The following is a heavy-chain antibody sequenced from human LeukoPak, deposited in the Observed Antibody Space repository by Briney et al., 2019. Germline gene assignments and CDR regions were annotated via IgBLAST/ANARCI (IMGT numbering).Heavy chain of an antibody. CDR2: IIPIFGTA. Sequence: ASVKVSCKASGGTFISYAISWVRQAPGQGLEWMGGIIPIFGTANYEQKFQGRVTITRDKSASTAYMELSSLRSEDTAVYFCARSPYCGGDCYLSYFDYWGQGTLVTVSS. CDR1: GGTFISYA. CDR3: ARSPYCGGDCYLSYFDY. V-gene: IGHV1-69*05. D-gene: IGHD2-21*02. J-gene: IGHJ4*02.